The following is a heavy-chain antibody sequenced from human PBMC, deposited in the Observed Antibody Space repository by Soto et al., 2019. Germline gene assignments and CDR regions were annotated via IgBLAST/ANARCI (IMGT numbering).Heavy chain of an antibody. CDR3: AREGDGDYIYYYYYMDV. V-gene: IGHV1-3*01. D-gene: IGHD4-17*01. CDR2: INAGNGNT. CDR1: GYTFTSYA. Sequence: ASVKVSCKASGYTFTSYAMHWVRQAPGQRLEWMGWINAGNGNTKYSQKFQGRVTITRDTSASTAYMELSSLRSEGTAVYYCAREGDGDYIYYYYYMDVWGKGTTVTVSS. J-gene: IGHJ6*03.